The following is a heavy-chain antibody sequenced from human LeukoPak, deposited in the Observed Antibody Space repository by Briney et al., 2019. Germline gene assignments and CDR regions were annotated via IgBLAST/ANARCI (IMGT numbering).Heavy chain of an antibody. D-gene: IGHD3-3*01. J-gene: IGHJ4*02. Sequence: SETLSLTCTVPGGSISSYYWSWIRQPPGKGLEWMGCIYYSGSTNYNPSLKSRVTISVDTSKNQFSLKLSSVTAADTAVYYCARDSGTIFGVVGYFDYWGQGTLVTVSS. CDR1: GGSISSYY. V-gene: IGHV4-59*01. CDR2: IYYSGST. CDR3: ARDSGTIFGVVGYFDY.